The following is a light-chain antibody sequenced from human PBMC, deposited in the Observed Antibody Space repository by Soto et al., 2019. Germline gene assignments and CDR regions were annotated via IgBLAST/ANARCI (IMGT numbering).Light chain of an antibody. Sequence: DIQLTQSPSFLSASVGDRVTITCRASQGISSYLAWYQQKPGKAPKLLIYAASTLQSGVPSRFSGSGSGTDFTLNISSLQPEDFATYYCQHYNSYSEAFGQGTKVELK. CDR3: QHYNSYSEA. CDR1: QGISSY. J-gene: IGKJ1*01. CDR2: AAS. V-gene: IGKV1-9*01.